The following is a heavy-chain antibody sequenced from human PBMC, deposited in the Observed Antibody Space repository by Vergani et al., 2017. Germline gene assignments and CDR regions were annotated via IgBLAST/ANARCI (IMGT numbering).Heavy chain of an antibody. J-gene: IGHJ6*03. V-gene: IGHV1-2*02. CDR1: GYTFTGYY. D-gene: IGHD5-12*01. CDR3: ARSSGCDLPSRLKRVYYYMDV. Sequence: QVQLVQSGAEVKKPGASVKVSCKASGYTFTGYYMHWVRQAPGQGLEWMGWINPNSGGTNYAQKFQGRVTMTRDTSISTAYMELSRLRSDDTAVYYCARSSGCDLPSRLKRVYYYMDVWGKGTTVTVSS. CDR2: INPNSGGT.